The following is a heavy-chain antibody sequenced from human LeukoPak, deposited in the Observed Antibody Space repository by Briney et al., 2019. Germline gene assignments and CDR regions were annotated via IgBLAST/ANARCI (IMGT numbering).Heavy chain of an antibody. CDR1: GFIFSGYT. CDR3: AKGSYGDYLDY. CDR2: ISYDGSNK. V-gene: IGHV3-30*18. Sequence: GGSLRLSCASSGFIFSGYTMNWVRQAPGKGLEWVAVISYDGSNKYYADSVKGRFTISRDNSKNTLYLQMNSLRAEDTAVYYCAKGSYGDYLDYWGQGTLVTVSS. J-gene: IGHJ4*02. D-gene: IGHD4-17*01.